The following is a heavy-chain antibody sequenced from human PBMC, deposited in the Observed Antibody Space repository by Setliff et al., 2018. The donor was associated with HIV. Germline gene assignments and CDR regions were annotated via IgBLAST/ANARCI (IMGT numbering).Heavy chain of an antibody. J-gene: IGHJ4*02. V-gene: IGHV4-38-2*02. CDR3: ARGKGSGWYLRFDY. Sequence: SETLSLTCTVSGDFFSSDYYWGWIRQSPGKGLEWIGSISHSGSTYYNPSLKSRVTISADTSKNQFSLKLSSVTAADTAVYYCARGKGSGWYLRFDYWGQGTLVTVSS. D-gene: IGHD6-19*01. CDR2: ISHSGST. CDR1: GDFFSSDYY.